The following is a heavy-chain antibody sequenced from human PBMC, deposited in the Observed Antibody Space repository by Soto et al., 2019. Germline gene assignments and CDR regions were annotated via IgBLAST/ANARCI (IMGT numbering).Heavy chain of an antibody. CDR2: IYHSGST. J-gene: IGHJ6*02. CDR1: GGSISSSNW. V-gene: IGHV4-4*02. CDR3: ARDPARRYYDILTGSAYGMDV. Sequence: NPSETLSLTCAVSGGSISSSNWWSWVRQPPGKGLEWIGEIYHSGSTNYNPSLKSRVTISVDKSKNQFSLKLSSVTAADTAVYYCARDPARRYYDILTGSAYGMDVWGQGTTVTVSS. D-gene: IGHD3-9*01.